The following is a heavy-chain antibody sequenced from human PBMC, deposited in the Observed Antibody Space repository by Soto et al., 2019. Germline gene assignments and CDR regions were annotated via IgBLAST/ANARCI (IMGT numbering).Heavy chain of an antibody. CDR2: IYWNDDA. D-gene: IGHD5-12*01. CDR1: GFSLSTNEVG. J-gene: IGHJ4*02. Sequence: SGPTLVNPTQTLTLTCTFSGFSLSTNEVGVGWIRQPPGKALEWLALIYWNDDARYSPSLKNRLTITKDTSKNQVVLTMTNMDPVDTGTYYCIHDGKWGYTGYDRFDSWGPGTLVTVSS. V-gene: IGHV2-5*04. CDR3: IHDGKWGYTGYDRFDS.